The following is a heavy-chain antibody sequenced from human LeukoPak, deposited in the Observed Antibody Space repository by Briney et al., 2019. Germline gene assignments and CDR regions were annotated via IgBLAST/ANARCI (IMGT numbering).Heavy chain of an antibody. Sequence: SETLSLTCTVSGDSISSSRYYWGWIRQPPGKGLEWIGTVYYNGNTHYNPSLKSRVTISVDTSKNQFSLQLSSVAAADTAVYYCARVGYYGGNSYYFDYGGQGTLVTVSS. CDR2: VYYNGNT. CDR3: ARVGYYGGNSYYFDY. CDR1: GDSISSSRYY. J-gene: IGHJ4*02. V-gene: IGHV4-39*07. D-gene: IGHD4-23*01.